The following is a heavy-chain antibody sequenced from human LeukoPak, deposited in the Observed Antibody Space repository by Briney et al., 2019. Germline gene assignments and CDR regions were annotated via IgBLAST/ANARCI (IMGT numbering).Heavy chain of an antibody. CDR2: INHSGST. CDR1: GGSFSGYY. V-gene: IGHV4-34*01. J-gene: IGHJ5*02. Sequence: SETLSLTCAVYGGSFSGYYWSWIRQPPGKGLEWIGEINHSGSTNYNPSLKSRVTISVDTSKNQFSLKLSSVTAADTAVYYCARAPPYGRWFDPWGQGTLVTVSS. CDR3: ARAPPYGRWFDP. D-gene: IGHD1-26*01.